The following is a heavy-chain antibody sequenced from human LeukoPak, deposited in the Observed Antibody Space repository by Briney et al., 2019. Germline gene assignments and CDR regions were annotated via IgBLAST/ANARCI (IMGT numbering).Heavy chain of an antibody. D-gene: IGHD6-13*01. Sequence: GGSLRLSCAASGFTFSSYAMSWVRQTPGKGLEWVSAISGSGGSTYYADSVKGRFTISRDNSKNTLYLQMNSLRAEDTAVYYCASSSSWYIDAFDIWGQGTMVTVSS. CDR1: GFTFSSYA. V-gene: IGHV3-23*01. CDR2: ISGSGGST. J-gene: IGHJ3*02. CDR3: ASSSSWYIDAFDI.